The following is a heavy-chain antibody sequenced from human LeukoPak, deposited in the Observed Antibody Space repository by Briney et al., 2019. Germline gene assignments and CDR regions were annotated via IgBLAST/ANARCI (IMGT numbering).Heavy chain of an antibody. D-gene: IGHD3-10*01. Sequence: PGGSLRLSCVGSGFSFTDAWMSWVRQIPGKGLEWVGRIESKTDGETTDYATPVKDRFITSRDDSTNTLYLQMNSLKSEDTAVYYCSTYGSGRKFDYWGQGTLVTVSS. V-gene: IGHV3-15*04. CDR3: STYGSGRKFDY. CDR2: IESKTDGETT. J-gene: IGHJ4*02. CDR1: GFSFTDAW.